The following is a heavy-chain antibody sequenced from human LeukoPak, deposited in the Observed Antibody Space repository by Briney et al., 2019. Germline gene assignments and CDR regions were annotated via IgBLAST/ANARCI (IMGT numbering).Heavy chain of an antibody. Sequence: SVKVSCKASGGTFSSYAISWVRQAPGQGLEWMGRIIPILGIANYAQKFQGRVTITADKSTSTAYMELSSLRSEDTAMYYCARAGIVGATDAFDIWGQGTMVTVSS. CDR2: IIPILGIA. J-gene: IGHJ3*02. CDR3: ARAGIVGATDAFDI. D-gene: IGHD1-26*01. CDR1: GGTFSSYA. V-gene: IGHV1-69*04.